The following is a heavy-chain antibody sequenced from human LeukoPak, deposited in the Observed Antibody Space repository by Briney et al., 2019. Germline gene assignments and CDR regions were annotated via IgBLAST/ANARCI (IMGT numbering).Heavy chain of an antibody. CDR1: GGSISSYY. V-gene: IGHV4-59*01. J-gene: IGHJ5*02. D-gene: IGHD3-10*01. CDR3: ARDQGTYYYGSGSYYTAPLARFDP. Sequence: PSETLSLTCTVCGGSISSYYWSGIREPRGKGLEWVGYIYYSGSTNYNPSLKSRVTISVDTTKNQFSLKLSSVTAADTAVYYCARDQGTYYYGSGSYYTAPLARFDPWGQGTLVTVSS. CDR2: IYYSGST.